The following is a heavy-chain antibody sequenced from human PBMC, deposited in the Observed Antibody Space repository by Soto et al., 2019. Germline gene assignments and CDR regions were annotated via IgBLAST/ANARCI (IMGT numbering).Heavy chain of an antibody. Sequence: SETLSLTCAVSVGSISSSNWWSWVRQPPWKGREWIGEICHSGSTXXNPSLKSRXTMSVYKSKNEXSLKLXDVTAGDPAVYYCARSEATVLDYWGQGTLVTVSS. V-gene: IGHV4-4*02. CDR1: VGSISSSNW. CDR3: ARSEATVLDY. J-gene: IGHJ4*02. D-gene: IGHD4-17*01. CDR2: ICHSGST.